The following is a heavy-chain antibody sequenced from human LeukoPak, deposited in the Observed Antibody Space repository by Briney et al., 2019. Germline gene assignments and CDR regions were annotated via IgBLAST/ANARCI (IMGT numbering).Heavy chain of an antibody. Sequence: PSQTLSLTCTVSGGSISSGSYYWSWIRQPAGKGLEWIGRIYTSGSTNYNPSLKSRVTISVDTSKNQFSLKLSSVTAADTAVYYCCSSSGPVKDNWFDPWGQGTLVTVSS. D-gene: IGHD2-2*01. CDR1: GGSISSGSYY. V-gene: IGHV4-61*02. J-gene: IGHJ5*02. CDR2: IYTSGST. CDR3: CSSSGPVKDNWFDP.